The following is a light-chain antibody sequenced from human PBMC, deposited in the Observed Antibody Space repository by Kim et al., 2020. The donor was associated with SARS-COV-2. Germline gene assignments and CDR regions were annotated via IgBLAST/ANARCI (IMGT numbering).Light chain of an antibody. CDR3: SSSSSTITSVA. V-gene: IGLV2-14*03. CDR2: DVN. CDR1: SSDVDAYIY. J-gene: IGLJ2*01. Sequence: QSVLTQPASVSGSPGQSITISCTGISSDVDAYIYVSWYQQHPGKAPKLMLFDVNIRPSGVSNRFSGSKSGHTASLTISGLQADDEADYYCSSSSSTITSVAFGGGTQLTVL.